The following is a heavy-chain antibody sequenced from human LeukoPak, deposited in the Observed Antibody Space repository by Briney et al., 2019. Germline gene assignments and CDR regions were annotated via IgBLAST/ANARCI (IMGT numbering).Heavy chain of an antibody. CDR2: IGGGGST. CDR1: GFIFSDYA. D-gene: IGHD6-13*01. V-gene: IGHV3-23*01. Sequence: GGSLRLSCAASGFIFSDYAMNWVRQAPGKGLEWVSGIGGGGSTYYADSVKGRFTISRDNSKNTLYLQMNSLRAEDTAVYYCAKDLWSSSWYFDYWGQGTLVTVSS. J-gene: IGHJ4*02. CDR3: AKDLWSSSWYFDY.